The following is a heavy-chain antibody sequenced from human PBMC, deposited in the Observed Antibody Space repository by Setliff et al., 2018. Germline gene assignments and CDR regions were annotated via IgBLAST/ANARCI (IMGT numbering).Heavy chain of an antibody. CDR1: GDSISNYY. D-gene: IGHD7-27*01. CDR2: IHGRGST. CDR3: ARDCWGSLDY. Sequence: SETLSLTCTVSGDSISNYYWSWIRQPPGKGLEWIGYIHGRGSTNYNPSLKSRVIISVDTSNNQFSLNLNSVSAADTAVYYCARDCWGSLDYWGQGILVTVSS. V-gene: IGHV4-4*08. J-gene: IGHJ4*02.